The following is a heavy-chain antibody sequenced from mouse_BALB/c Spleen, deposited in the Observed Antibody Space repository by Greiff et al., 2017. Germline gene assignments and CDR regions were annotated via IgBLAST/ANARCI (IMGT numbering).Heavy chain of an antibody. CDR1: GDSITSGY. V-gene: IGHV3-8*02. CDR2: ISYSGST. D-gene: IGHD1-1*01. CDR3: ARYRHYYGSSYGYFDV. Sequence: EVQLVESGPSLVKPSQTLSLTCSVTGDSITSGYWNWIRKFPGNKLEYMGYISYSGSTYYNPSLKSRISITRDTSKNQYYLQLNSVTTEDTATYYCARYRHYYGSSYGYFDVWGAGTTVTVSS. J-gene: IGHJ1*01.